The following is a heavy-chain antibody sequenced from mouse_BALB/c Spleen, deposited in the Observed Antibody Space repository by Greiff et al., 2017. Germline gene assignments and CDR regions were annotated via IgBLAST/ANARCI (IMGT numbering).Heavy chain of an antibody. CDR2: ISYSGST. V-gene: IGHV3-8*02. Sequence: EVKLVESGPSLVKPSQTLSLTCSVTGDSITSGYWNWIRKFPGNKLEYMGYISYSGSTYYNPSLESRISITRDTSKNQYYLQLNSVTTEDTATYYCARFPYGNSYYFDYWGQGTTLTVSS. CDR3: ARFPYGNSYYFDY. D-gene: IGHD2-1*01. CDR1: GDSITSGY. J-gene: IGHJ2*01.